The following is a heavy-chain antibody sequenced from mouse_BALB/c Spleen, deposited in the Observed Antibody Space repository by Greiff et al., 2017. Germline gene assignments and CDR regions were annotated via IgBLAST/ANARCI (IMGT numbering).Heavy chain of an antibody. CDR1: GYTFTEYT. V-gene: IGHV1-62-2*01. Sequence: QVQLQQSGAELVKPGASVKLSCKASGYTFTEYTIPWVKQRSGQGLEWIGWFYPGSGSIKYNEKFKDKATLTADKSSSTVYMELSRWSSEDSSVFFCARQEEGYGTYPYYYAMEYWGEGTSVTVSS. J-gene: IGHJ4*01. D-gene: IGHD2-10*02. CDR3: ARQEEGYGTYPYYYAMEY. CDR2: FYPGSGSI.